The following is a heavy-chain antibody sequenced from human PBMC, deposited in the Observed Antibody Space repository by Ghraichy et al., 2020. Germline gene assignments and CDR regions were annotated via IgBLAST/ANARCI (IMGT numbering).Heavy chain of an antibody. CDR3: ARAVFRVYDMGS. CDR1: GFTFSSYW. J-gene: IGHJ4*02. Sequence: GGSLRLSCAASGFTFSSYWMHWVRQAPGKGLVWVSRINSDGSSTSYADSVKGRFTISRDNAKNTLYLQMNSLRAEDTAVYYCARAVFRVYDMGSWGQGTLVTVSS. V-gene: IGHV3-74*01. D-gene: IGHD3-22*01. CDR2: INSDGSST.